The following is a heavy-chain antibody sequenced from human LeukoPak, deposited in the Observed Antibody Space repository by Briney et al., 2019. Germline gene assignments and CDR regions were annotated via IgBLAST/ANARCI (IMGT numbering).Heavy chain of an antibody. CDR3: ARGPFYCNSPNCEHYYTSYMDV. CDR1: GFSFSSYW. Sequence: GGSLRLSCAASGFSFSSYWMHWVRQAPGKGLVWVSRVNSDGSSTSYADSVKGRFTISRDNAKNSLYLQMNSLRAEDTAVYYCARGPFYCNSPNCEHYYTSYMDVSGKGTTVTVSS. CDR2: VNSDGSST. J-gene: IGHJ6*03. D-gene: IGHD2-2*01. V-gene: IGHV3-74*01.